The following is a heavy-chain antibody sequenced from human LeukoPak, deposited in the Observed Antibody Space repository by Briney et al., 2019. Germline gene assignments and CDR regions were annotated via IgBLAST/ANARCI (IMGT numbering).Heavy chain of an antibody. D-gene: IGHD4-11*01. Sequence: PGGSLRLSCAASGFTFSTYGMHWVRQAPGKGLECVAFIRYDGNNKYYADSVKGRFTIPRDNTKNTLFLQMNSLRAEDTAIYYCAKRVSDYSYNGFDPWGQGTLVTVSS. CDR1: GFTFSTYG. CDR2: IRYDGNNK. J-gene: IGHJ5*02. V-gene: IGHV3-30*02. CDR3: AKRVSDYSYNGFDP.